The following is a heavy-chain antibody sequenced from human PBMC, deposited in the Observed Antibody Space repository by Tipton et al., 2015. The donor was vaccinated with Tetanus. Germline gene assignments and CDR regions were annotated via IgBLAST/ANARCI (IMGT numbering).Heavy chain of an antibody. CDR1: GGSMSNYY. V-gene: IGHV4-59*01. J-gene: IGHJ6*02. CDR2: VFHSGST. D-gene: IGHD4-11*01. Sequence: GLVKPSETLSLTCTVSGGSMSNYYWSWIRQPPGKGLEWIGYVFHSGSTKYNPSLKSRVTISVDTSKNQFSLKLRSVTAADTAVYYCARDSNFYSYSYKGMDVWGQGTTVTVSS. CDR3: ARDSNFYSYSYKGMDV.